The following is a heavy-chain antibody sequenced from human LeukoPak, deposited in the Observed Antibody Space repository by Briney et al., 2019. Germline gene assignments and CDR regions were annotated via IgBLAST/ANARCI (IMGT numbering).Heavy chain of an antibody. J-gene: IGHJ4*02. CDR3: AREEGLDY. CDR1: GFSFSSYE. D-gene: IGHD5-12*01. CDR2: ISSSGSTK. V-gene: IGHV3-48*03. Sequence: PGGSLRLSCAASGFSFSSYEMNWVRQAPGKGLEWVSYISSSGSTKECADSVKGRFTISRDNAKNSLYLQMNSLRVEDTAVYYCAREEGLDYWGQGTLVTVSS.